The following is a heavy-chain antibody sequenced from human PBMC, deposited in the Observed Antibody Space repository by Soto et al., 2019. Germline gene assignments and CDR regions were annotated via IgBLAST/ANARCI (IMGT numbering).Heavy chain of an antibody. D-gene: IGHD6-19*01. CDR1: GVSGFTFSKYA. J-gene: IGHJ4*02. Sequence: GGSLRLSCAASGVSGFTFSKYAMSWVRQAPGKGLEWVSTIGGTVGFVTYYADSVKGRFTISTYNSKNTLYLQMDNLRAEYTATYYCVKDLAFRTVAGADQWGPGTLVTVSS. CDR3: VKDLAFRTVAGADQ. V-gene: IGHV3-23*01. CDR2: IGGTVGFVT.